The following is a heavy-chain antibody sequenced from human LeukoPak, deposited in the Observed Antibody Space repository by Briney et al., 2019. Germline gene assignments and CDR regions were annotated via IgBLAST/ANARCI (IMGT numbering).Heavy chain of an antibody. V-gene: IGHV1-24*01. CDR2: FDPEDGET. CDR3: ASVGKSSGWYNYFDY. J-gene: IGHJ4*02. CDR1: GYTLTELS. D-gene: IGHD6-19*01. Sequence: ASVKVSCKVSGYTLTELSMHWVRQAPGKGLEWMGGFDPEDGETIYAQKFQGRVTMTEDTSTDTAYMELSRLRSDDTAVYYCASVGKSSGWYNYFDYWGQGTLVTVSS.